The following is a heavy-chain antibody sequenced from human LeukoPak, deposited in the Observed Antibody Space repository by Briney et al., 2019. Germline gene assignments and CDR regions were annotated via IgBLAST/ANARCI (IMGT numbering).Heavy chain of an antibody. CDR1: GGSISSHY. V-gene: IGHV4-59*11. D-gene: IGHD5-12*01. J-gene: IGHJ4*02. Sequence: SETLSLTCTVSGGSISSHYWSWIRQPPGEGLEWIGYIYYSGSTNYNPSLKSRVTISVDTSKNQFSLKVSSVTAADTAVYYCARAPLYSGTWRVFDYWGQGTLVTVSS. CDR3: ARAPLYSGTWRVFDY. CDR2: IYYSGST.